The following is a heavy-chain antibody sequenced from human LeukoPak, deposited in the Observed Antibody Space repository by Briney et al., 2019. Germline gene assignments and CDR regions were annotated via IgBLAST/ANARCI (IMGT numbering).Heavy chain of an antibody. CDR3: ARDLSGHWTYDY. D-gene: IGHD1-1*01. V-gene: IGHV3-30-3*01. CDR1: GFTFRNYY. CDR2: ISLDANNE. J-gene: IGHJ4*01. Sequence: GESLRLSCSASGFTFRNYYMHWVRQAPGKGLEWVAVISLDANNEYYADSVKGQFSLSRDNSMNRLYLQLNSLRTEDTAMYYCARDLSGHWTYDYWGQGTLVTVSS.